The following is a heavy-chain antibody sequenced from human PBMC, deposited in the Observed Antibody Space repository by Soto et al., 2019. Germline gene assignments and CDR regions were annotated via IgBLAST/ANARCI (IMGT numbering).Heavy chain of an antibody. CDR2: IYYSGST. J-gene: IGHJ5*02. Sequence: SETLSLTCTVSGGSISSSSYYWGWIRQPPGKGLEWIGSIYYSGSTYYNPSLKSRVTISVDTSKNQFSLKLSSVTAADTAVYYCARHKSDSSGWGGVNWFDPWGQGTLVTVSS. CDR1: GGSISSSSYY. D-gene: IGHD6-19*01. CDR3: ARHKSDSSGWGGVNWFDP. V-gene: IGHV4-39*01.